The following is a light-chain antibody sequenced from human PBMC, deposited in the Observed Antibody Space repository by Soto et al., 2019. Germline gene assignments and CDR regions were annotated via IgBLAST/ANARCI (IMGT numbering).Light chain of an antibody. Sequence: IVVTQSPTKQSVSPGQTNTPCCRASQTVSRNLAWYQQRPGQAPRLLIYDVFTRAAGIPARFSGSGSETEFTLTIRSLQSEDFAVYYCQQYNNWPSFGQGTRLEIK. CDR2: DVF. CDR3: QQYNNWPS. CDR1: QTVSRN. J-gene: IGKJ5*01. V-gene: IGKV3-15*01.